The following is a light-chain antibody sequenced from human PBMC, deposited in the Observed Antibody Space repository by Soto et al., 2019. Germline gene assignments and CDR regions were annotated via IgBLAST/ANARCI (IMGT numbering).Light chain of an antibody. CDR2: GAS. V-gene: IGKV3-20*01. Sequence: ENVLTQSPDTLSLSPGEGATLSCRASQTVSSNYLAWYQHRPGQAPKLIIHGASYTAPGIPDRFSGSGSGADFTLTISRLEPEDFALYFCQHYGNSLWTFGQGTKVEIK. CDR3: QHYGNSLWT. CDR1: QTVSSNY. J-gene: IGKJ1*01.